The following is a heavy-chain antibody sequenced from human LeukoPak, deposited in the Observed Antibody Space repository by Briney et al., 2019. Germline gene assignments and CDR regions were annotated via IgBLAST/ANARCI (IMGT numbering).Heavy chain of an antibody. V-gene: IGHV3-15*01. CDR3: TTDLNQRLKWFGNPLDH. D-gene: IGHD3-10*01. CDR1: GFSFTYAW. J-gene: IGHJ4*02. CDR2: IISETDGATT. Sequence: NPGGSLRLSCVASGFSFTYAWMSWVRQAPGKGLQWVGHIISETDGATTDYAAAVQGRFTISRDDSKKMLYLEINSLKTEDTAVYYCTTDLNQRLKWFGNPLDHWGQGTPVTVSS.